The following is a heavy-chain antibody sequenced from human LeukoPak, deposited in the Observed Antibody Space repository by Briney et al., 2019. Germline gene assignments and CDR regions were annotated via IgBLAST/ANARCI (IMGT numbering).Heavy chain of an antibody. CDR1: GFTFSNYD. CDR2: ISSSGSTI. J-gene: IGHJ6*04. V-gene: IGHV3-48*03. Sequence: GGTLRLSCAASGFTFSNYDMSWVRQAPGKGLEWVSYISSSGSTIYYADSVKGRFTISRDNAKNSLYLQMNSLRAEDTAVYYCAELGITMIGGVWGKGTTVTISS. CDR3: AELGITMIGGV. D-gene: IGHD3-10*02.